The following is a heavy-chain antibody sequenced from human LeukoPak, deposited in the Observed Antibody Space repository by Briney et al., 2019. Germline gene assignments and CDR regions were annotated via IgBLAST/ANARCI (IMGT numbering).Heavy chain of an antibody. V-gene: IGHV3-7*04. CDR3: VRALYSPNWFDP. CDR2: IKEDGSEK. D-gene: IGHD2-8*01. CDR1: GFTFSSSW. J-gene: IGHJ5*02. Sequence: GGSLRLSCAASGFTFSSSWMSWVRQAPGKGLEWVANIKEDGSEKFYVDSVKGRFTISRDNPKNSLYLQMNSLRVEDTAVYYCVRALYSPNWFDPWGQGTLVTVSS.